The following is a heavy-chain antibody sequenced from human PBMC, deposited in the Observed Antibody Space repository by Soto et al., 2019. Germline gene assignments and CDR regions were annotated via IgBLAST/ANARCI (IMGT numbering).Heavy chain of an antibody. V-gene: IGHV3-23*01. CDR1: GFTFSSYA. Sequence: GSLRLSCAASGFTFSSYAMSWVRQAPGKGLEWVSAISGSGGSTYYADSVKGRFTISRDNSKNTLYLQMNSLRAEDTAVYYCAKALYHGKYYDFWSGPEYYYGMDVWGQGTTVTVSS. CDR3: AKALYHGKYYDFWSGPEYYYGMDV. J-gene: IGHJ6*02. CDR2: ISGSGGST. D-gene: IGHD3-3*01.